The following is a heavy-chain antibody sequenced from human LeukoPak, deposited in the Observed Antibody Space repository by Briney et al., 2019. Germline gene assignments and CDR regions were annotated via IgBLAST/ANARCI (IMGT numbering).Heavy chain of an antibody. CDR2: ITGSGGST. D-gene: IGHD6-19*01. V-gene: IGHV3-23*01. J-gene: IGHJ5*02. CDR3: ARPFNSSGWSLFDP. Sequence: GGSLRLSCAASGFTFSSYAMSWVRQAPGKGLEWVSAITGSGGSTYYADSVKGRFTISRDNSKNTLYLQMNSLRAEDTAVYYYARPFNSSGWSLFDPWGQGTLVTVSS. CDR1: GFTFSSYA.